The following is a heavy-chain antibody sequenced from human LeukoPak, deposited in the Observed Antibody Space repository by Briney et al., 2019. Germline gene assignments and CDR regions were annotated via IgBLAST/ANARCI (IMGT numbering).Heavy chain of an antibody. J-gene: IGHJ4*02. D-gene: IGHD6-13*01. CDR3: ANIAAAGLIDY. Sequence: GGSLGLSCAASGFTFSSYAMSWVRQAPGKGLEWVSAISGSGGSTYYADSVKGRFTISRGNSKNTLYLQMNSLRAEDTAVYYCANIAAAGLIDYWGQGTLVTVSS. CDR2: ISGSGGST. CDR1: GFTFSSYA. V-gene: IGHV3-23*01.